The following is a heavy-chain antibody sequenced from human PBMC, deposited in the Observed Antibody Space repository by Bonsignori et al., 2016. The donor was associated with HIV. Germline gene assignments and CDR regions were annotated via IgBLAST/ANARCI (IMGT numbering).Heavy chain of an antibody. D-gene: IGHD4-17*01. V-gene: IGHV3-33*01. Sequence: QVQLVESGGGVVQPGKSLRLSCAASGFTFSRFGMNWVRQAPGKGLEWVAVIWFDGGAKYYADFVKGRFTISRDNSKNTLYLEMNSLTDEDTAVYYCARDPNGDHVDFDYWGQGTLVTVSS. CDR2: IWFDGGAK. J-gene: IGHJ4*02. CDR3: ARDPNGDHVDFDY. CDR1: GFTFSRFG.